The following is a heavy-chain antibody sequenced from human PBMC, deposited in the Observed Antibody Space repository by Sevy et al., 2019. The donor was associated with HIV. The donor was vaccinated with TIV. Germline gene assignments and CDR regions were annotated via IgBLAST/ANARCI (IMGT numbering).Heavy chain of an antibody. CDR1: GFTFSSYA. D-gene: IGHD4-17*01. V-gene: IGHV3-30-3*01. CDR3: ATAYGGHGVMDV. CDR2: ISYDGSNK. J-gene: IGHJ6*02. Sequence: GSLRLSCAASGFTFSSYAMHWVRQAPGKGLEWVAVISYDGSNKYDADSVKGRFTISRDNSKNTLYLQMNSLRAEDTAVYYCATAYGGHGVMDVWGQGTTVTVSS.